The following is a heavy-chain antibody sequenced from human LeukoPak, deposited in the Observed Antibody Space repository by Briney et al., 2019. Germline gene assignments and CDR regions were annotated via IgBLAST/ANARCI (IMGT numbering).Heavy chain of an antibody. V-gene: IGHV4-59*01. D-gene: IGHD3-22*01. J-gene: IGHJ6*03. Sequence: SETLSLTCTVSGGSISSYYWSWIRQPPGKGLVWIGYIYYSGSTNYNPSLKSRVTTSVDTSKNQFSLKLTSVTAADTAVYYCARVAAYYYHSSASSSYYYYCMDVWGKGTTVTVSS. CDR2: IYYSGST. CDR1: GGSISSYY. CDR3: ARVAAYYYHSSASSSYYYYCMDV.